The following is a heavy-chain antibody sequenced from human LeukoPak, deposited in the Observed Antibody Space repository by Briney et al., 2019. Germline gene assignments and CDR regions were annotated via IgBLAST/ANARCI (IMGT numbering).Heavy chain of an antibody. J-gene: IGHJ2*01. CDR2: ISSNGIST. V-gene: IGHV3-64*01. CDR1: GFXFSSYG. Sequence: GGSLRLSCAASGFXFSSYGMHWVRQAPGKGLEDVSAISSNGISTFYANSVKGRFTVSRDDSKNTVYLQMGSLRAEDMAVYYCVKWTNYYFALWGRGTLVTVSS. CDR3: VKWTNYYFAL. D-gene: IGHD2-8*01.